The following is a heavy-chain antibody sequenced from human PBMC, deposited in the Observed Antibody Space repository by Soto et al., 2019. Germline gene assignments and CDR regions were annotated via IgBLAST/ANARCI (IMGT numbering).Heavy chain of an antibody. J-gene: IGHJ6*02. CDR3: ARDKGIQLWSDGMDV. V-gene: IGHV4-59*01. CDR1: GGSISSYY. Sequence: SETLSLTCTVSGGSISSYYWSWIRQPPGKGLEWIGYIYYSGSTNYNPSLKSRVTISVDTSKNQFSLKLSSVTAADTAVYYCARDKGIQLWSDGMDVWGQGTTVTVSS. D-gene: IGHD5-18*01. CDR2: IYYSGST.